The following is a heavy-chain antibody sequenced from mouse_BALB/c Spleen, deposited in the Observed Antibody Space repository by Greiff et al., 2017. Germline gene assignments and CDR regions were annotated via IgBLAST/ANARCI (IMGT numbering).Heavy chain of an antibody. CDR1: GFNIKDTY. D-gene: IGHD2-4*01. CDR2: IDPANGNT. CDR3: AFMITTGY. Sequence: EVQLQQSGAELVKPGASVKLSCTASGFNIKDTYMHWVKQRPEQGLEWIGRIDPANGNTKYDPKFQGKATITADTSSNTAYLQLSSLTSEDTAVYYCAFMITTGYWGQGTTLTVSS. J-gene: IGHJ2*01. V-gene: IGHV14-3*02.